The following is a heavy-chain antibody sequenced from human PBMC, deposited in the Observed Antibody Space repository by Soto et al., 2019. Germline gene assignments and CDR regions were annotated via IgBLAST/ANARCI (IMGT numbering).Heavy chain of an antibody. CDR1: GFTFSSYG. D-gene: IGHD3-16*01. CDR2: IWYDGSKI. V-gene: IGHV3-33*01. Sequence: QVHLVESGGGVVQPGRSLRLSCAASGFTFSSYGMHWVRQAPGKGLEWVAVIWYDGSKIYYADSVKGRFTISRDNSKNRLYLQMNRLRAEETAMSYCASGSGLRSGGYLGDDFDIWGQGTMVTVSS. J-gene: IGHJ3*02. CDR3: ASGSGLRSGGYLGDDFDI.